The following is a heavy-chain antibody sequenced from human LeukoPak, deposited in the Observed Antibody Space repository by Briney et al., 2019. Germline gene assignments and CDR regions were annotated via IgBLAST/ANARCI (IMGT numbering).Heavy chain of an antibody. D-gene: IGHD3-9*01. CDR1: GGSVSYYY. V-gene: IGHV4-59*02. J-gene: IGHJ4*02. Sequence: SETLSLTCTVSGGSVSYYYWSWIRQPPGKGLEWIGYIYNSGGTNYNPSLKSRVTISVDTSKNQFSLKLSSVTAADTAVYYCARKPYFDWLLPDYWGQGTLVTVSS. CDR2: IYNSGGT. CDR3: ARKPYFDWLLPDY.